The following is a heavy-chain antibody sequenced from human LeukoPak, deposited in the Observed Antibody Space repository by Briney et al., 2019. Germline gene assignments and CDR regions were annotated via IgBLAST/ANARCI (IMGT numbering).Heavy chain of an antibody. CDR3: ARASTCSSDCYYYFDS. Sequence: GASVKVSCKASGYAFTGYYLHWVRQAPGQGLECMGWNNPNSGGTHYAQNSLGRVTMTRDTSISTAYMELTSLRSDDTAVYYCARASTCSSDCYYYFDSWGQGTLVTVSS. D-gene: IGHD2-21*02. V-gene: IGHV1-2*02. CDR2: NNPNSGGT. CDR1: GYAFTGYY. J-gene: IGHJ4*02.